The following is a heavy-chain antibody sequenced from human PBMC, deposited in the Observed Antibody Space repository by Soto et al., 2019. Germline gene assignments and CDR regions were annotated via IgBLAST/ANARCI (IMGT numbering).Heavy chain of an antibody. D-gene: IGHD6-19*01. J-gene: IGHJ4*02. CDR3: ARGPVAGSDF. CDR2: ISPYSGET. CDR1: GYTFTSYG. Sequence: ASVKVSCKASGYTFTSYGIVWVRQAPGQGLEWMGWISPYSGETRYAEKFQDRVTLTTDTSTKTAYMDLSNLKSDDTAVYWCARGPVAGSDFWGQGTLVTVSS. V-gene: IGHV1-18*04.